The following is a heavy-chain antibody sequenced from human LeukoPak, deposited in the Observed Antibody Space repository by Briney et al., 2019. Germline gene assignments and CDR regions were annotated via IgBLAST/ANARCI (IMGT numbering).Heavy chain of an antibody. Sequence: SVKVSCKTSGGTFNNSAISWVRQAPGQGLEWLGGIMPLFGTAGYAQKFQGRVTITKDESTRTVYLELTSLTSDDTAVYYFARDVHGDYXXXXXXXXXQGTL. J-gene: IGHJ5*02. CDR1: GGTFNNSA. CDR3: ARDVHGDYXXXXXXX. V-gene: IGHV1-69*05. CDR2: IMPLFGTA. D-gene: IGHD4-17*01.